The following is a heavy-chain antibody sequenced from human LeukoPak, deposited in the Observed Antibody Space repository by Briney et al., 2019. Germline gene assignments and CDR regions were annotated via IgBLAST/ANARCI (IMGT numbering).Heavy chain of an antibody. CDR3: ARVGKNGWDFDH. CDR1: GFTFSAYW. V-gene: IGHV3-7*01. J-gene: IGHJ4*02. Sequence: PGESLRLSCAASGFTFSAYWMTWVRQAPGKGLAWVANIIEGGDLKYYVDSVKGRFTISRDNTKNSLYLQMKSLRAGDTAVYYCARVGKNGWDFDHWGQGTLVTVSS. CDR2: IIEGGDLK. D-gene: IGHD6-19*01.